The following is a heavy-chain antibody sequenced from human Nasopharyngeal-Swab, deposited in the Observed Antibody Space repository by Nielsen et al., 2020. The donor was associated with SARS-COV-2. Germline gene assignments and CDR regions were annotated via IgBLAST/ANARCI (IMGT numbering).Heavy chain of an antibody. J-gene: IGHJ4*02. Sequence: GGSLRLSCAASGFTFSSYGMHWVRQAPDKGLEWVAVIWYDGSNKYYADSVKGRFTISRDNSKNTLYLQMNSLRAEDMAVYYCARDAGGSGGGYWGQGTLVTVSS. CDR3: ARDAGGSGGGY. CDR2: IWYDGSNK. D-gene: IGHD3-16*01. CDR1: GFTFSSYG. V-gene: IGHV3-33*01.